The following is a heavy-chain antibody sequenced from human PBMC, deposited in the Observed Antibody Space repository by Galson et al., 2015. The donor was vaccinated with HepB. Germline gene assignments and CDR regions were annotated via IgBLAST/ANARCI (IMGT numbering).Heavy chain of an antibody. V-gene: IGHV3-21*06. CDR2: ISSSSRLI. D-gene: IGHD6-25*01. CDR1: GFAMGLYS. Sequence: SLRLSCAVKGFAMGLYSMTWVRQAPGKGLEWISSISSSSRLINYADSMRGRLTISRDNAENLVTLQLNRLTAEDTAVYYCARDSGSSDSSGYFYGGAFDIWGRGTVVTVSS. CDR3: ARDSGSSDSSGYFYGGAFDI. J-gene: IGHJ3*02.